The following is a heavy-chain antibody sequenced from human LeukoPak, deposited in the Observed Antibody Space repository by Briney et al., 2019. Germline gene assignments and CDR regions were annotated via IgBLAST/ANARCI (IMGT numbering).Heavy chain of an antibody. CDR1: GYTFTSYY. V-gene: IGHV1-46*01. D-gene: IGHD2-21*02. CDR3: ARAGAYCGGDCYSMDV. CDR2: INPSGGST. Sequence: ASVKVSCKASGYTFTSYYMHWVRQAPGQGLEWMGIINPSGGSTSYAQKFQGRVTMTRDTSTSTVYMELSSLRSEDTAVYYCARAGAYCGGDCYSMDVWGQGTTVTGSS. J-gene: IGHJ6*02.